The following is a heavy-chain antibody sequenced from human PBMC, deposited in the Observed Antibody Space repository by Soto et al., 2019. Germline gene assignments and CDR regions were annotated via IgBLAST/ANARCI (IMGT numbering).Heavy chain of an antibody. CDR2: INPSGGST. CDR3: ARVHSNIYYYYGMDV. V-gene: IGHV1-46*01. D-gene: IGHD4-4*01. J-gene: IGHJ6*02. CDR1: GYTFTRYY. Sequence: ASMKVSCKASGYTFTRYYMHWVRQAPGQGLEWMGIINPSGGSTSYAQKFQGRVTMTRDTSTSTVYMELSSLRSEDTAVYYCARVHSNIYYYYGMDVWGQGTTVTVSS.